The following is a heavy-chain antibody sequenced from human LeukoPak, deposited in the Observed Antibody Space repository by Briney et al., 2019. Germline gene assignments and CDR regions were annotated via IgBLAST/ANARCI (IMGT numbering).Heavy chain of an antibody. CDR1: GGSISSDTYY. Sequence: PSETLSLTCSVSGGSISSDTYYWGWIRQPPGKGLEWISSIYYSGSTYYNPSLESRVAISVDTSKNRFSLKLSSVTAADTAVYYCASGLTETTYHAIFFDYWGQGTLVTVSS. J-gene: IGHJ4*02. CDR2: IYYSGST. D-gene: IGHD4-17*01. V-gene: IGHV4-39*01. CDR3: ASGLTETTYHAIFFDY.